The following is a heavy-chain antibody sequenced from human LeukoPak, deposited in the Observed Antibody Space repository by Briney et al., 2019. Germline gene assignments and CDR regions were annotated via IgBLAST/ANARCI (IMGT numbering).Heavy chain of an antibody. D-gene: IGHD3-22*01. J-gene: IGHJ4*02. Sequence: SETLSLTCAVYGGSFSGYYWSWIRQPPGKGLEWIGEINHSGSTNYNPSLKSPVTISVDTSKNQFSLKLSSVTAADTAVYYCARRGVYYDSSGYHYYFDYWGQGTLVTVSS. V-gene: IGHV4-34*01. CDR3: ARRGVYYDSSGYHYYFDY. CDR2: INHSGST. CDR1: GGSFSGYY.